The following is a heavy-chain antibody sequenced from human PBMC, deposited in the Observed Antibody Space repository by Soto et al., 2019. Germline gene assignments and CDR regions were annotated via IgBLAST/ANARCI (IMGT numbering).Heavy chain of an antibody. CDR1: GGSISSGGYY. CDR3: ARDRRKNYYDSSGKDYYYGMDV. D-gene: IGHD3-22*01. CDR2: IYYSGST. J-gene: IGHJ6*02. Sequence: RSLTCTVSGGSISSGGYYWSWIRQHPGKGLEWIGYIYYSGSTYYNPSLKSRVTISVDTSKNQFSLKLSSVTAADTAVYYCARDRRKNYYDSSGKDYYYGMDVWGQGTTVTVSS. V-gene: IGHV4-31*03.